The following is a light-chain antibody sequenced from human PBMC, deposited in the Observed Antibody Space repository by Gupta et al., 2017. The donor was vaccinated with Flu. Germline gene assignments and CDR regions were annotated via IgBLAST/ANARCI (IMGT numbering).Light chain of an antibody. V-gene: IGLV2-11*01. J-gene: IGLJ1*01. CDR1: SNDVGGYNR. CDR3: SSHAGRVTWV. Sequence: QSAPTQPRSVSGSPGQSVTISCTGISNDVGGYNRVSWYEQRPGKAPKLILYDVTERPSGVPDRFSGSKSGNTASLTISGLQADDEADYYCSSHAGRVTWVFGTGTTVTV. CDR2: DVT.